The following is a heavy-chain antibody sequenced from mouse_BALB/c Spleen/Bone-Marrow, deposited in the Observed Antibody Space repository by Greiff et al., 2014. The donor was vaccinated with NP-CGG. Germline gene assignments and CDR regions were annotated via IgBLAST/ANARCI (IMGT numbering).Heavy chain of an antibody. CDR1: GYSFTGYY. CDR2: IYPYNDVS. Sequence: VQLQQSGPELVKPGASVEISCKASGYSFTGYYMHWVKQSHGNSLDWIGYIYPYNDVSSYNQKFKGKATLTVDKSSSTAYMELRSLTSDDSAVYYCESRGEYFDVWGAGTTVTVSS. V-gene: IGHV1-31*01. CDR3: ESRGEYFDV. J-gene: IGHJ1*01.